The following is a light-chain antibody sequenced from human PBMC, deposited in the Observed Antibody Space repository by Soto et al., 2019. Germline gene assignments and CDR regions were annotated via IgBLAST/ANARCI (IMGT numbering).Light chain of an antibody. CDR2: GAS. CDR3: QHYSQWLS. CDR1: QSVSSN. J-gene: IGKJ4*01. V-gene: IGKV3-15*01. Sequence: IVMTQSPASLSVSPGERATLSCRASQSVSSNLARYQQKPGQAPRLLIYGASTRATGIPARFSGSGSGTEFTLTISSLQSEDYGVYYCQHYSQWLSFGGGTKVEIK.